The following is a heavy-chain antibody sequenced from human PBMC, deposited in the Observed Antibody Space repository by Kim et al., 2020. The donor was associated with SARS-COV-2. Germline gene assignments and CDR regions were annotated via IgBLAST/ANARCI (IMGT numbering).Heavy chain of an antibody. CDR1: GFTFSNAW. J-gene: IGHJ4*01. Sequence: GGSLRLSCAASGFTFSNAWMTWVRQAPGKGLEWVGRIRGKTDGGTTDYAAPVKGRFTISRDDSKNTLFLQMNSLKTEDTAVYYCTTGSPGYWGHGTLVTVSS. CDR3: TTGSPGY. V-gene: IGHV3-15*01. D-gene: IGHD3-10*01. CDR2: IRGKTDGGTT.